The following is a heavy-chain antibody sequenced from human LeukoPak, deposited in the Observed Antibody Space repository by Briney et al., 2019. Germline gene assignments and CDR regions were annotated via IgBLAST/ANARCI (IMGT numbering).Heavy chain of an antibody. CDR2: ISAYNGNT. D-gene: IGHD3-9*01. V-gene: IGHV1-18*01. CDR3: ASSSDILTGYLPFDY. Sequence: ASVKVSCKASGYTFTSYGISWVRQAPGQGLEWMGWISAYNGNTNYAQKLQGRVTMTTDTSTSTAYMELRSLRSDDTAVYYCASSSDILTGYLPFDYWGQGTLVTVSS. CDR1: GYTFTSYG. J-gene: IGHJ4*02.